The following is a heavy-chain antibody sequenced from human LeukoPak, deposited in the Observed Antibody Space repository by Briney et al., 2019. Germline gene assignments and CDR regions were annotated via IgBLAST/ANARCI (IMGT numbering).Heavy chain of an antibody. J-gene: IGHJ5*02. V-gene: IGHV4-39*01. D-gene: IGHD5-18*01. Sequence: PSETLSLTCTVSGGSISSSSYYWGWIRQPPGKGLEWIGSIYYSGSTYYNPSLKSRVTISVDTSKNQFSLKLSSVTAADTAVYYCATNLVRDTAMVKYGRRYNWFDPWGQGTLVTVSS. CDR2: IYYSGST. CDR3: ATNLVRDTAMVKYGRRYNWFDP. CDR1: GGSISSSSYY.